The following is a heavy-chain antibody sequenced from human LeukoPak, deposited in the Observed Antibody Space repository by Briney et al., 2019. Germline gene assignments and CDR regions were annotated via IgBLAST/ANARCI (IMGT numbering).Heavy chain of an antibody. J-gene: IGHJ4*02. CDR2: IIPICGTS. CDR3: TKDHEGYFDY. CDR1: GRTFSSYA. V-gene: IGHV1-69*05. Sequence: ASVKVSCKASGRTFSSYAISWVRQAPGQGLEWMSRIIPICGTSDYAKKFQGRVTITTDESTSTAFMELSGLRSEDTAVYYCTKDHEGYFDYWGQGSLVTVSS.